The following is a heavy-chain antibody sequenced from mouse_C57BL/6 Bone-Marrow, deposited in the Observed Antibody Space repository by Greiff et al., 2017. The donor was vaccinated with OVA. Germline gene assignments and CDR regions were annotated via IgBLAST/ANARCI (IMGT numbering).Heavy chain of an antibody. CDR1: GYTFTDYY. Sequence: EVQLQQSGPVLVKPGASVKMSCKASGYTFTDYYMNWVKQSHGKSLEWIGVINPYNGGTSYNQKFKGKATLTVDKSSSTAYMELNSLTSEDSAVYYGARGRGDDEGYYAMDYWGQGTSVTVSS. CDR2: INPYNGGT. J-gene: IGHJ4*01. CDR3: ARGRGDDEGYYAMDY. V-gene: IGHV1-19*01. D-gene: IGHD2-2*01.